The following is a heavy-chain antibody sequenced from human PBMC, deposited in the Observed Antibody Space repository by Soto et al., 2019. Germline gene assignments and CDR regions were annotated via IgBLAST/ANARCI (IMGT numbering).Heavy chain of an antibody. J-gene: IGHJ4*02. D-gene: IGHD1-26*01. CDR3: ARDVGEATTFDY. Sequence: ASVKASCKASGYTFTSYYMHWVRQAPGQGLEWMGIINPSGGSTSYAQKFQGRVTMTRDTSTSTVYMELSSLRSEDTAVYYCARDVGEATTFDYWGQGTLVTVSS. CDR2: INPSGGST. V-gene: IGHV1-46*01. CDR1: GYTFTSYY.